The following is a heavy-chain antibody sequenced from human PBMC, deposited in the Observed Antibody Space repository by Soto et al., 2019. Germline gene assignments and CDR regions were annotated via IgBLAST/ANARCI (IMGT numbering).Heavy chain of an antibody. CDR3: TTDSHQYYDFWSGYSRTDYYYMDV. CDR2: IKSKTDGGTT. CDR1: GFTFSNAW. D-gene: IGHD3-3*01. J-gene: IGHJ6*03. Sequence: GGSLRLSCAASGFTFSNAWMSWVRQAPGKGLEWVGRIKSKTDGGTTDYAAPVKGRFTISREDSKNTLYLQMNSLKTEDTAVYYCTTDSHQYYDFWSGYSRTDYYYMDVWGKGTTVTVSS. V-gene: IGHV3-15*01.